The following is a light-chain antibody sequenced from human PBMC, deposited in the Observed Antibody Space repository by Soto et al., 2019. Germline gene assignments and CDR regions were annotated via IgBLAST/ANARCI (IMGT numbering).Light chain of an antibody. CDR1: SSDVGNYNL. Sequence: QSVLTQPASVSGSPGQSITISCTAVSSDVGNYNLVSWYQQSPGKAPKLLIYEVTKRPSGISNRFSGSKSGNTASLTISGLQAEDEGDYHCCSYAGRGTLVFGGGTQLTVL. J-gene: IGLJ2*01. CDR2: EVT. V-gene: IGLV2-23*02. CDR3: CSYAGRGTLV.